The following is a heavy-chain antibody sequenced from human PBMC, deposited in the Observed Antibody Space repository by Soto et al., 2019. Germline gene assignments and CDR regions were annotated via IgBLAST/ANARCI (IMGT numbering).Heavy chain of an antibody. V-gene: IGHV4-59*01. CDR2: IYYSGST. CDR3: ARERYYGLGSYSYYYGMDV. J-gene: IGHJ6*02. D-gene: IGHD3-10*01. Sequence: PSETLSLTCTVSGGSISSYYWSWIRQPPGKGLEWIGYIYYSGSTNYNPSLKSRVTISVDTSKNQFSLKLSSVTAADTAVYYCARERYYGLGSYSYYYGMDVWGQGTPVTVSS. CDR1: GGSISSYY.